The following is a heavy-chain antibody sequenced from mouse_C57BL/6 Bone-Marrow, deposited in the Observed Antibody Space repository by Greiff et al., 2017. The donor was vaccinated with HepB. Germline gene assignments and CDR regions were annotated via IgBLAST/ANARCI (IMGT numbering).Heavy chain of an antibody. V-gene: IGHV1-59*01. CDR1: GYTFTSYW. Sequence: QVHVKQSGAELVRPGTSVKLSCKASGYTFTSYWMHWVKQRPGQGLEWIGVIDPSDSYTNYNQKFKGKATLTVDTSSSTAYMQLSSLTSEDSAVYYCARRHYGSSYYAMDYWGQGTSVTVSS. CDR3: ARRHYGSSYYAMDY. J-gene: IGHJ4*01. D-gene: IGHD1-1*01. CDR2: IDPSDSYT.